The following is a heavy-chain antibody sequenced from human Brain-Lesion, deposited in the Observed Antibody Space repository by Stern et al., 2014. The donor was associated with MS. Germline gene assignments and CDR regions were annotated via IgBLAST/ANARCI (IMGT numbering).Heavy chain of an antibody. CDR2: IKEAGTEK. CDR1: GFTFGNYW. CDR3: ARVYNTIHGIVTQRGSGMDV. V-gene: IGHV3-7*01. D-gene: IGHD2/OR15-2a*01. Sequence: EVQLVESGGGLVQPGGSLTISCTAAGFTFGNYWMTWVRQAPGKGLEGVANIKEAGTEKNYVDSVKGRFTISRDNARNSLYLQMNSLRVEDTALYYCARVYNTIHGIVTQRGSGMDVWGQGTTVIVSS. J-gene: IGHJ6*02.